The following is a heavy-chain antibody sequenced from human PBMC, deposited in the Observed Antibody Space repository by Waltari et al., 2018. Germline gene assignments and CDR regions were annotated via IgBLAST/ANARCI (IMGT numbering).Heavy chain of an antibody. CDR1: GYTFTGYY. CDR2: INPKSGDI. CDR3: ARDLGGQRYYYYYYMDV. J-gene: IGHJ6*03. V-gene: IGHV1-2*02. D-gene: IGHD3-16*01. Sequence: QVQLVQSGAEVKKPGASVKVSCKASGYTFTGYYIHWVRQAPGQGLEWMGWINPKSGDINYAQKFQGRVTMTRDTSITTAYMELSRLRFDDTAVYYCARDLGGQRYYYYYYMDVWGKGTTVTVSS.